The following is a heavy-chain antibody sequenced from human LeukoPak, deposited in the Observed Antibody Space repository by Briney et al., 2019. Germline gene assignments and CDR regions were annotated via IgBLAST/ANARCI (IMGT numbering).Heavy chain of an antibody. Sequence: SETLSLTCTVSGGSISSSSYYWGWIRQPPGKGLEWIGSIYYSGSTYYNPSLKGRVTISVDTSKNQFSLKLSSVTAADTAVYYCARRYYYDSSGYYHDYWGQGTLVTVSS. CDR2: IYYSGST. CDR1: GGSISSSSYY. V-gene: IGHV4-39*01. CDR3: ARRYYYDSSGYYHDY. J-gene: IGHJ4*02. D-gene: IGHD3-22*01.